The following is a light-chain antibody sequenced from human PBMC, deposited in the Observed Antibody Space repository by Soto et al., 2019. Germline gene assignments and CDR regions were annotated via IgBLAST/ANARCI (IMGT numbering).Light chain of an antibody. Sequence: EIVMTQSPATLSVSPGERATLSCRASQSVSSNLAWYQQKPGQAPRLLIYGASTRATGIPARFSGSGSGTEFTLTISSVQPEDVATYYCQKYNKAPWKFGQGTKV. CDR3: QKYNKAPWK. CDR2: GAS. CDR1: QSVSSN. J-gene: IGKJ1*01. V-gene: IGKV3-15*01.